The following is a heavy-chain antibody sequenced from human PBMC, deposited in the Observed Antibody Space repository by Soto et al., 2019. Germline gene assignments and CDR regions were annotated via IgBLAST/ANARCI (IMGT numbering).Heavy chain of an antibody. J-gene: IGHJ4*02. Sequence: ASVKVSCKASGYTFTSYDINWVRQATGQGLEWMGWMNPNSGNTGYAQKFQGRVTMTRNTSISTAYMELSSLRSEDTAVYYCARGILVGGDPRTRLLGYWGQGTLVTVSS. D-gene: IGHD2-15*01. CDR1: GYTFTSYD. V-gene: IGHV1-8*01. CDR3: ARGILVGGDPRTRLLGY. CDR2: MNPNSGNT.